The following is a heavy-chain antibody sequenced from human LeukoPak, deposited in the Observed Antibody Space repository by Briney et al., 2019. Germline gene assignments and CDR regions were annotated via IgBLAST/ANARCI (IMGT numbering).Heavy chain of an antibody. D-gene: IGHD6-25*01. J-gene: IGHJ4*02. CDR3: ARETATRFDY. CDR1: GFTFSTYS. Sequence: GGSLRLSCAASGFTFSTYSMTWVRQAPGRGLEWVSSISSSSAYIYYADSVKGRFTISRDNAKNSLYLQMNSLRAEDTAVYYYARETATRFDYWGQGTLVTVSS. V-gene: IGHV3-21*01. CDR2: ISSSSAYI.